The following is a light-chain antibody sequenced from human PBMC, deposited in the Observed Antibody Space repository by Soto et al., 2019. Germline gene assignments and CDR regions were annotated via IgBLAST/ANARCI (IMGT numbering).Light chain of an antibody. V-gene: IGKV1-5*01. CDR3: HSRA. CDR1: QTISRW. CDR2: DAP. Sequence: DIQLTQTHSTLSASVGDEVTITCRASQTISRWLAWYQQKPGRAPKLLIYDAPTLESGVPSRFSGSGSETEFTLTISRLQPDDFATYFCHSRAFGQGTRLEIK. J-gene: IGKJ5*01.